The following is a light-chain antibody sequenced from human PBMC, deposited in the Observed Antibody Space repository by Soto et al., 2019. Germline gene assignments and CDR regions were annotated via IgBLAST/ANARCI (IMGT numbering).Light chain of an antibody. CDR1: QSVSSY. V-gene: IGKV3-11*01. CDR2: DAS. CDR3: QQRSEWPHLT. J-gene: IGKJ4*01. Sequence: EIVLTQSPATLSLSPGERATLSCRASQSVSSYLAWYQQKPGQPPRLLIYDASSRATGIPARFSGSGSGTDFTLTISSLEPEDFAVYYCQQRSEWPHLTLGGGTKVDIK.